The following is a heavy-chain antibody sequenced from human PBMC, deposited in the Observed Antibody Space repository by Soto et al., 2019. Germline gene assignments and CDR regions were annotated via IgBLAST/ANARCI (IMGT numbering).Heavy chain of an antibody. CDR2: INSDGSST. D-gene: IGHD2-2*01. CDR3: VKSSSSYWYFDL. Sequence: GGSLRLSCAASGFTFSSYWMHWVRQAPGKGLVWVSRINSDGSSTSYADSVKGRFTISRDNAKNTLNLQMNSLRAEDTAVYYCVKSSSSYWYFDLWSRGTLVTVSS. CDR1: GFTFSSYW. J-gene: IGHJ2*01. V-gene: IGHV3-74*01.